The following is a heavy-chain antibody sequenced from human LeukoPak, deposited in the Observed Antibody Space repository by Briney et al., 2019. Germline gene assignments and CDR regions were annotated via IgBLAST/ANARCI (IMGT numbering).Heavy chain of an antibody. J-gene: IGHJ4*02. CDR3: ARLKGERSLFEY. Sequence: GGSLRLSCAASGFTLSTYWMTWVRQAPGKGLEWVANINQDGSERLYADSVKGRFTISRDNAKNSLFLQMNSLRAEDTAVYYCARLKGERSLFEYWGQGTLVTVSS. V-gene: IGHV3-7*02. CDR1: GFTLSTYW. CDR2: INQDGSER. D-gene: IGHD1-1*01.